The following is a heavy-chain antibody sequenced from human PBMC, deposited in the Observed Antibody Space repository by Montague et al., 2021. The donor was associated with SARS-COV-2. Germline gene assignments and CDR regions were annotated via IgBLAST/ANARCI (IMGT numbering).Heavy chain of an antibody. J-gene: IGHJ4*02. CDR1: GGSISGYY. CDR3: ARVGTRLNDYDGSGYFDY. V-gene: IGHV4-59*01. D-gene: IGHD3-22*01. Sequence: SETLSLTCSVSGGSISGYYWSWIRQPPGKGLGWIGYIYYSWGTNYNPSLKSRVTISVDTSKNQFSLELSSVTAADTAMYYCARVGTRLNDYDGSGYFDYWGQGALVIVSS. CDR2: IYYSWGT.